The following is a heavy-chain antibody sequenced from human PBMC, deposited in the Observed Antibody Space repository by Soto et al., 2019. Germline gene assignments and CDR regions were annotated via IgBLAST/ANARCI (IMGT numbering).Heavy chain of an antibody. CDR3: AREDILGVRSFDY. D-gene: IGHD3-9*01. Sequence: QVQLVQSGAEVRKPGSSVKVSCKASGGTFSRHAISWVRQAPGQGLEWMGGIIPMFGTANHAQKFQGRVTIIADESTSTAYMELSSLRSEDTAIYYCAREDILGVRSFDYWGQGTLVTVSS. CDR2: IIPMFGTA. J-gene: IGHJ4*02. CDR1: GGTFSRHA. V-gene: IGHV1-69*01.